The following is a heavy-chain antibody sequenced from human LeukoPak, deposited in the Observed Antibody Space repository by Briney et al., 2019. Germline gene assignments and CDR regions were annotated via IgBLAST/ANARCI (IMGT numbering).Heavy chain of an antibody. J-gene: IGHJ4*02. CDR2: IYTSGST. CDR1: GGSISSGSYY. D-gene: IGHD4-23*01. CDR3: ASTVVKGVGFDY. V-gene: IGHV4-61*02. Sequence: PSQTLSLTCTVYGGSISSGSYYWSWIRQPAGKGLEWIGRIYTSGSTNYNPSLKSRVTISVDTSKNQFSLKLSSVTAADTAVYYCASTVVKGVGFDYWGQGTLVTVSS.